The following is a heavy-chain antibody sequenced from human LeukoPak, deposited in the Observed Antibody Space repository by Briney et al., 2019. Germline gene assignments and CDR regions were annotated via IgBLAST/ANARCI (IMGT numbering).Heavy chain of an antibody. V-gene: IGHV4-59*11. Sequence: SETLSLTYTVSGASISGHYLTWLRQPPGKGLEWIGYISHIGSTNYNPSLKSRVTISVDTSKNQFSLKLTSVTAADTAVYYCARDRISINALDMWGQGTVVTVSS. J-gene: IGHJ3*02. CDR3: ARDRISINALDM. CDR1: GASISGHY. CDR2: ISHIGST. D-gene: IGHD1-14*01.